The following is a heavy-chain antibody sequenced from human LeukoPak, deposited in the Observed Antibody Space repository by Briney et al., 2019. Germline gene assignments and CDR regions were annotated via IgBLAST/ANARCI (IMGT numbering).Heavy chain of an antibody. CDR3: ARPYYDFWSGYPDYFDY. V-gene: IGHV1-8*01. J-gene: IGHJ4*02. CDR2: MNPNSGNT. Sequence: ASVKVSCKASGYTFTSYDIKWVRQATGQGLEWMGWMNPNSGNTGYAQKFQGRVTMTRNTSISTAYMELSSLRSEDTAVYYCARPYYDFWSGYPDYFDYWGQGTLVTVSS. D-gene: IGHD3-3*01. CDR1: GYTFTSYD.